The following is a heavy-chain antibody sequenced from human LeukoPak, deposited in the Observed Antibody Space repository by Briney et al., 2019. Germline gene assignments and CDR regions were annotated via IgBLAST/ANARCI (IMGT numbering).Heavy chain of an antibody. CDR1: GGSISSYY. CDR3: ARPKEVDYYYYMDV. J-gene: IGHJ6*03. D-gene: IGHD2-2*01. Sequence: SDTLSLTCTVSGGSISSYYWSWIRQPPGKGLEWIGYVYYSGSTSYNPSLKSRVTLSVDTSKNQFSLKLRSVTAADTAVYYCARPKEVDYYYYMDVWGKGTTVTVSS. V-gene: IGHV4-59*07. CDR2: VYYSGST.